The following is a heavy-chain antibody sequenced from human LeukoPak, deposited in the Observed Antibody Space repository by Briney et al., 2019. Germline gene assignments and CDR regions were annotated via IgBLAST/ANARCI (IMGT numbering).Heavy chain of an antibody. CDR2: ISCYNGDT. Sequence: GASVEVSCKASGYTFTHHGISWVRQAPGQGLEWMGWISCYNGDTIYAQNVQGRVTMTTDASTRTAYIELRNLRSDDTAMYYCARDPSNSSGYHAHFDSWGQGTLVTVSS. J-gene: IGHJ4*02. CDR3: ARDPSNSSGYHAHFDS. D-gene: IGHD3-22*01. V-gene: IGHV1-18*01. CDR1: GYTFTHHG.